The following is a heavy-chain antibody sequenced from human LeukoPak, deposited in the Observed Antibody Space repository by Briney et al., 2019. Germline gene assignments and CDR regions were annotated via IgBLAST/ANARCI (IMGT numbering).Heavy chain of an antibody. D-gene: IGHD3-10*01. CDR1: GYTFTSYD. J-gene: IGHJ4*02. CDR3: ARGSSFIKGLDY. V-gene: IGHV1-8*01. Sequence: ASVKVSCKASGYTFTSYDINWVRQATGQGLEWMGWMNPNSGNTGYAQKFQGRVTMTRNTSISTAYMELSSLRSEDTAVYYCARGSSFIKGLDYWGQGTLVTVSS. CDR2: MNPNSGNT.